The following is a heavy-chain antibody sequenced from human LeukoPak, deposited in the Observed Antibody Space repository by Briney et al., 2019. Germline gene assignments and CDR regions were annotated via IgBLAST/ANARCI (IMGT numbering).Heavy chain of an antibody. D-gene: IGHD6-13*01. CDR2: INHSGST. Sequence: PSETLSLTCDVYGGSFSGYYWIWIRQPPGKGLEWIGEINHSGSTNYNPSLKSRVTISVDTSKNQFSLKLSSVTAADTAVYYCARAPARIAAAGYWGQGTQVTVSS. CDR3: ARAPARIAAAGY. V-gene: IGHV4-34*01. CDR1: GGSFSGYY. J-gene: IGHJ4*02.